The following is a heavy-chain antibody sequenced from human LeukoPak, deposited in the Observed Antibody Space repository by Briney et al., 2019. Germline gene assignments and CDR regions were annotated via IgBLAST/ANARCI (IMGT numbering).Heavy chain of an antibody. V-gene: IGHV3-21*01. J-gene: IGHJ3*02. CDR3: ARAISDYDASDI. CDR2: ISSSINFI. D-gene: IGHD4-17*01. Sequence: PGGSLRLSCAASGFTFSSYNMNWVRQSPGKGLEWVSSISSSINFIYYADSVKGRFTISRDNAKNSLYLQMNSLRAEDTAVYYCARAISDYDASDIWGQGTMVTVSS. CDR1: GFTFSSYN.